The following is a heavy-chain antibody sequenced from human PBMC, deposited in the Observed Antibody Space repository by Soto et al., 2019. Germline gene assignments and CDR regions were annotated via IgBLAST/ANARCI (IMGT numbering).Heavy chain of an antibody. Sequence: GGSLRLSCAASGFTFSSYVMSWVRQAPGKGLEWVSSVSGSGGSTYYADSVKGRFTISRDNSKNTMYLQMNSLRAEDTAVYYCAKSATETPRIKSLFQKVAAHDDAFDIRGQGTMVTVSS. CDR3: AKSATETPRIKSLFQKVAAHDDAFDI. CDR1: GFTFSSYV. J-gene: IGHJ3*02. CDR2: VSGSGGST. D-gene: IGHD2-21*01. V-gene: IGHV3-23*01.